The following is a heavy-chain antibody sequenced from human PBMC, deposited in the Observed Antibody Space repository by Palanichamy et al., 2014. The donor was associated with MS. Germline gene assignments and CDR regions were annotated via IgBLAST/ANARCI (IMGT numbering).Heavy chain of an antibody. CDR3: TRDRTAFDV. Sequence: QVQVQESGPGLVKPSETLSLTCIVSGASITNHYWSWMRQPPGKGVEWIGYIDNIGSATYNPSLKRRVTISPDQSKNQFFLKLRSVTTADTAVYYCTRDRTAFDVWGQGTVVTVSS. V-gene: IGHV4-59*11. CDR1: GASITNHY. CDR2: IDNIGSA. J-gene: IGHJ3*01.